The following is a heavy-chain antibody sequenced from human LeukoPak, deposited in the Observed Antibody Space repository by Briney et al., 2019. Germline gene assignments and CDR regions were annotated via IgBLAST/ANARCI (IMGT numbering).Heavy chain of an antibody. D-gene: IGHD3-10*01. CDR3: ATAGKWFGDLTFDY. CDR1: GFTFFRLA. Sequence: PGGSLRLSCAASGFTFFRLAMSWAPPAPGEGLDWGSAISGSGGSTYYADSVKGRFTISRDNSKNTLYLQMGSLRAEDMAVYYCATAGKWFGDLTFDYWGQGTLVTVSS. CDR2: ISGSGGST. J-gene: IGHJ4*02. V-gene: IGHV3-23*01.